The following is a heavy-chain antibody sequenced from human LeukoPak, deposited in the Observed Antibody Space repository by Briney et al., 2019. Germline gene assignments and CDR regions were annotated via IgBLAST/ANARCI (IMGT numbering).Heavy chain of an antibody. J-gene: IGHJ3*02. CDR1: GGSISSYY. CDR2: IYYSGST. CDR3: ARDGFWGHAFDI. V-gene: IGHV4-59*01. Sequence: SETLSLTCTVPGGSISSYYWSWIRQPPGKGLEWIGYIYYSGSTNYNPSLKSRGTISVDTSKNQFSLTLSSVTAADTAVYYCARDGFWGHAFDIWGQGTMVTVSS. D-gene: IGHD7-27*01.